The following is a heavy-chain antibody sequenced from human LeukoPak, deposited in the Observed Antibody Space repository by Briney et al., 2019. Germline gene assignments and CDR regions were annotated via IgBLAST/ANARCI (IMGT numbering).Heavy chain of an antibody. V-gene: IGHV3-48*01. Sequence: GGSLRLSCAASRLTFSSYSMSWVRQAPGKGLEWISYISSGSSTIYYADSVKGRFTISRDNAKNSLYLHLSSLRAEHTAVYYCARSGSSYDGSQSWFDYWGQGTLVTVSS. J-gene: IGHJ4*02. CDR3: ARSGSSYDGSQSWFDY. CDR2: ISSGSSTI. CDR1: RLTFSSYS. D-gene: IGHD3-22*01.